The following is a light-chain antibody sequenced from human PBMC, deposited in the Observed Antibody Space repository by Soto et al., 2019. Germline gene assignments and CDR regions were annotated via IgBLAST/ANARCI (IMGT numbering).Light chain of an antibody. Sequence: DIQMTQSPSSLSASVGDRVTITCRASQAIRNDLGWFQQKPGKAPKRLIYAGSTLHSGVPSRFSGSGSGTEFTLTISSLQAEEFATYYCLQYYGYTRTFGQGTKVEIK. CDR3: LQYYGYTRT. CDR1: QAIRND. CDR2: AGS. V-gene: IGKV1-17*01. J-gene: IGKJ1*01.